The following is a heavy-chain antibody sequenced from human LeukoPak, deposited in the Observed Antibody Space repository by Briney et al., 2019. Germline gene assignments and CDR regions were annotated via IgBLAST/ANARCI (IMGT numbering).Heavy chain of an antibody. Sequence: ASVKVSCKASGYTFTGYYMHWVRQAPGQGLECMGGIIPIFGTANYAQKFQGRVTITADESTSTAYMELSSLRSEDTAVYYCAREGYSGYDLSWFDPWGQGTLVTVSS. CDR1: GYTFTGYY. J-gene: IGHJ5*02. CDR3: AREGYSGYDLSWFDP. D-gene: IGHD5-12*01. CDR2: IIPIFGTA. V-gene: IGHV1-69*13.